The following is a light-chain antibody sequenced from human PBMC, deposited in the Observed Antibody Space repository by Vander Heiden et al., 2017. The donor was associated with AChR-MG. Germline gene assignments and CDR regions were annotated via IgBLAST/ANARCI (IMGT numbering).Light chain of an antibody. Sequence: IVLTQSPGTLSLSPGERAALSCRASQSVSSSYLAWYQQKPGQAPRLLIYATSRRATGIPDRFSGSGSGTDFTLTISRLETEDFAVYFCQQYNRSPWTFGQGTKVEIK. CDR3: QQYNRSPWT. CDR1: QSVSSSY. CDR2: ATS. J-gene: IGKJ1*01. V-gene: IGKV3-20*01.